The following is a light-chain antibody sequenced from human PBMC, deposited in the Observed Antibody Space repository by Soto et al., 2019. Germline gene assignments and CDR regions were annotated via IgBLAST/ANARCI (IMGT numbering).Light chain of an antibody. J-gene: IGKJ1*01. CDR1: QSISSW. V-gene: IGKV1-39*01. CDR3: QESYSTS. Sequence: GDRVTIICRASQSISSWLAWYQQKPGKAPKLLIYVASNLQSGVPSRFSGSGSGTDFTLTISSLQPEDIATYYCQESYSTSFGQGTKVDIK. CDR2: VAS.